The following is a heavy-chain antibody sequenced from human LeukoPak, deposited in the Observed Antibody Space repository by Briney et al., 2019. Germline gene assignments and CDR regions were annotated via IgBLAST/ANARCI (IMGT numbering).Heavy chain of an antibody. Sequence: RPSETLSLTCSVSDDSITMYYWTWIRQPPGKGLEWIGYVDHTGSTNFNPSLNGRVSISRDTTKNLFSLRLRSVTAADTAVYFCARGIVGSRDFYFRYYFDYWGQGTLVTVSS. D-gene: IGHD3/OR15-3a*01. J-gene: IGHJ4*02. CDR3: ARGIVGSRDFYFRYYFDY. CDR2: VDHTGST. CDR1: DDSITMYY. V-gene: IGHV4-59*01.